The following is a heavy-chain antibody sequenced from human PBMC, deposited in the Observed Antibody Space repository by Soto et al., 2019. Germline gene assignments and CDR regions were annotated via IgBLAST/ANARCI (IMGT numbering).Heavy chain of an antibody. V-gene: IGHV4-59*01. D-gene: IGHD1-26*01. CDR1: GGSISSYY. J-gene: IGHJ4*02. CDR2: VYYSGSV. CDR3: ARDRFEGATTN. Sequence: SETLSLTCTVSGGSISSYYWSWIRQPPGKGLEWIGYVYYSGSVSYNPALKSRVTISVDTSKNQFSLKLSSVTAADTAVYYCARDRFEGATTNWGQGTLVTVSS.